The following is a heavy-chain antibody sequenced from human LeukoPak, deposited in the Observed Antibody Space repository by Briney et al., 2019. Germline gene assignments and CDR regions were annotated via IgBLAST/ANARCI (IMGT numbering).Heavy chain of an antibody. V-gene: IGHV1-18*01. J-gene: IGHJ5*02. Sequence: ASVKVSCKASGYTFTSYGISWVRQAPGQGLEWMGWISAYNGNTNYAQKLQGRVTMPTDTSTSTDYMELGSLSSDDPAVYYCARDPIITYYYDSSGYGDNWFDPWGQGTLVTVSS. D-gene: IGHD3-22*01. CDR2: ISAYNGNT. CDR1: GYTFTSYG. CDR3: ARDPIITYYYDSSGYGDNWFDP.